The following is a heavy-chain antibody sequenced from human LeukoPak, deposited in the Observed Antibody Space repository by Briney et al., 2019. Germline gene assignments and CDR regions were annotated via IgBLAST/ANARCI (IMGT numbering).Heavy chain of an antibody. V-gene: IGHV1-69*06. Sequence: GASVKVSCKASRGTFSNYAISWVRQAPGQGLEWMGGIIPMFGTANYAQKFQGRVTMTEDTSTDTAYMELSSLRSEDTAVYYCATSGPWRLAGHFDYWGQGTLVTVSS. CDR3: ATSGPWRLAGHFDY. D-gene: IGHD6-19*01. CDR2: IIPMFGTA. CDR1: RGTFSNYA. J-gene: IGHJ4*02.